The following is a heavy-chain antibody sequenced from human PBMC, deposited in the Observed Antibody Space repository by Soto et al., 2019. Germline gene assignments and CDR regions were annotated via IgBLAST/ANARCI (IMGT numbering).Heavy chain of an antibody. V-gene: IGHV4-4*02. D-gene: IGHD4-17*01. CDR3: ARGPYGDHLDY. J-gene: IGHJ4*02. CDR2: IYHSGST. CDR1: SGSISSSNW. Sequence: QVQLQESGPGLVKPSGTLSLTCAVSSGSISSSNWWSWVRQPPGKGLEWIGEIYHSGSTNYNPSLKNRVTISVDKSKNQFSLKLSSVTAADTAVYYGARGPYGDHLDYWGQGTLVTVSS.